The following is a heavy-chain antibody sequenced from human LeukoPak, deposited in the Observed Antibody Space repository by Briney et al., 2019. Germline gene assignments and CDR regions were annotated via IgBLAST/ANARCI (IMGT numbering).Heavy chain of an antibody. CDR2: IYYSGNT. V-gene: IGHV4-39*01. J-gene: IGHJ6*03. CDR3: ARQWLRFSYYYMDV. D-gene: IGHD5-12*01. CDR1: GGSISRSSYY. Sequence: SETLSLTCTVSGGSISRSSYYWACIRQSPGKGLEWIGSIYYSGNTHYNPSLKSRVTISVDTSKNQFSLKLSSVTAADTAVYYCARQWLRFSYYYMDVWGKGTTVTISS.